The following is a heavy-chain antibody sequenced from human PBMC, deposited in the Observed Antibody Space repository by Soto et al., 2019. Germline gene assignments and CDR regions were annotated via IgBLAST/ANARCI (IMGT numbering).Heavy chain of an antibody. Sequence: GGSLRLSCAASGFTFSSYAMHWVRQAPGKGLEWVAVISYDGSNKYYADSVKGRFTISRDNSKNTLYLQMNSLRAEDTAVYYCARKAAAGTGLAYWGQGTLVTVSS. V-gene: IGHV3-30-3*01. CDR3: ARKAAAGTGLAY. CDR1: GFTFSSYA. D-gene: IGHD6-13*01. J-gene: IGHJ4*02. CDR2: ISYDGSNK.